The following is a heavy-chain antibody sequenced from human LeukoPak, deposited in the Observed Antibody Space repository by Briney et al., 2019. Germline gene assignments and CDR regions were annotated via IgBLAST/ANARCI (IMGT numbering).Heavy chain of an antibody. V-gene: IGHV3-23*01. CDR2: ISGSGATT. Sequence: PGGSLRLSCAASGFTFSSYSMTWVRQAPGKGLEWVSVISGSGATTYYADSVKGRFTTSRDNSKNTAYLQMNSLRAEDTAIYYCAKGRTGYIPDYWGLGTLVTVSS. J-gene: IGHJ4*02. D-gene: IGHD6-13*01. CDR1: GFTFSSYS. CDR3: AKGRTGYIPDY.